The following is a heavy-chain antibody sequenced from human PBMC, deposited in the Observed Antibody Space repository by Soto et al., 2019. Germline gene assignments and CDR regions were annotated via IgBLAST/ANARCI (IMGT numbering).Heavy chain of an antibody. CDR3: ARSSTYYYFWSGYYTGGHYHYNGIDV. J-gene: IGHJ6*02. D-gene: IGHD3-3*01. Sequence: EASVKVSCKASGYSFTSYYMHWVRQAPGQGLAWMGIIKPSGGSTSYAQKFQGRVTMTRDTSTSTVYMELSSLRSEDTAVYYCARSSTYYYFWSGYYTGGHYHYNGIDVWGQGTTVTVSS. CDR2: IKPSGGST. CDR1: GYSFTSYY. V-gene: IGHV1-46*01.